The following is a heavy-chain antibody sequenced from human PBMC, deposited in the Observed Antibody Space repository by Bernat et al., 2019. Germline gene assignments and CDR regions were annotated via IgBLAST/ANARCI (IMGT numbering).Heavy chain of an antibody. D-gene: IGHD6-19*01. Sequence: QVQLVESGGGVVQPGKSLKLSCTASGFTFSSYAMNWVRQAPGKGLEWVAVISYDGNIKYYADSVKGRFTVSRDNSKTTLYLQMTSLTTEDTAVYYCARPRDSNGWYRAFDIWGQGTMVTVSS. CDR1: GFTFSSYA. V-gene: IGHV3-30-3*01. CDR2: ISYDGNIK. J-gene: IGHJ3*02. CDR3: ARPRDSNGWYRAFDI.